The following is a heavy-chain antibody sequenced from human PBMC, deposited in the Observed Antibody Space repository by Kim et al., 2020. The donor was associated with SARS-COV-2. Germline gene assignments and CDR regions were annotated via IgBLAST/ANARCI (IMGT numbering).Heavy chain of an antibody. J-gene: IGHJ4*02. CDR1: GFTFKTYW. D-gene: IGHD4-4*01. CDR2: INSDGRDR. Sequence: GGSLRLSCEASGFTFKTYWMHWVRQAPGKGLVWVSRINSDGRDRTYADSVNGRFTISRDNAKNTLYLQMNSLRAEDTAVYYCAGEGRRDDYNSPFDFWGQGTLVTVSS. CDR3: AGEGRRDDYNSPFDF. V-gene: IGHV3-74*03.